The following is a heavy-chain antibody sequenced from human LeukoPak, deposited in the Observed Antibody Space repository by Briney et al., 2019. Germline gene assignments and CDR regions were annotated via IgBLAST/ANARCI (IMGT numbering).Heavy chain of an antibody. D-gene: IGHD3-22*01. CDR1: GYTFTGYY. J-gene: IGHJ3*02. CDR2: MNPNSGNT. V-gene: IGHV1-8*03. CDR3: ARGRSYYDSSGYYEDAFDI. Sequence: ASVKVSCKASGYTFTGYYMHWVRQATGQGLEWMGWMNPNSGNTGYAQKFQGRVTITRNTSISTAYMELSSLRSEDTAVYYCARGRSYYDSSGYYEDAFDIWGQGTMVTVSS.